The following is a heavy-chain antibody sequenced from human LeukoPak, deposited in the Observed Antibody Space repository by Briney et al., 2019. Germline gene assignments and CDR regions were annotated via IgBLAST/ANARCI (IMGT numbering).Heavy chain of an antibody. V-gene: IGHV1-69*13. D-gene: IGHD6-13*01. CDR3: ARDGLTAAGRKAGFDY. CDR1: GGTFSSYA. J-gene: IGHJ4*02. CDR2: IIPIFGTA. Sequence: SVKVSCKASGGTFSSYAITWVRQAPGQGLEWMGGIIPIFGTANYAQKFQGRVTITADESTGTAYLELSSLRSEDTAVYYCARDGLTAAGRKAGFDYWGQGTLVTVSS.